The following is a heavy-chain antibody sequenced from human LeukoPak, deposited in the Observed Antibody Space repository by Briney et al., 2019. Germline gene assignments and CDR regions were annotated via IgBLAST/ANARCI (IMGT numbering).Heavy chain of an antibody. V-gene: IGHV4-39*01. D-gene: IGHD2-8*01. Sequence: SETLSLTCTVSGGSIGSSSYYWGWIRQPPGKGLEWIGSIYYSGSTYYNPSLKSRVTVSVDTSKNQFSLKLSSVTAADTAVYYCARLLNAVYASDYWGQGTLVTVSS. CDR2: IYYSGST. J-gene: IGHJ4*02. CDR3: ARLLNAVYASDY. CDR1: GGSIGSSSYY.